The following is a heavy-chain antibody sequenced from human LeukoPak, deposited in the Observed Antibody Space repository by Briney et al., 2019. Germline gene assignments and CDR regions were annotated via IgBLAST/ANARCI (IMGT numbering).Heavy chain of an antibody. CDR2: ISSSSSYI. J-gene: IGHJ6*02. V-gene: IGHV3-21*01. D-gene: IGHD3-10*01. Sequence: GGSLRLSCAASGFTFSSYSMNWVRQAPGKGLEWVSSISSSSSYIYYADSVKGRFTISRDNAKNSLYLRMNSLRAEDTAVYYCARAGYYGSGSYIYYYGMDVWGQGTTVTVSS. CDR1: GFTFSSYS. CDR3: ARAGYYGSGSYIYYYGMDV.